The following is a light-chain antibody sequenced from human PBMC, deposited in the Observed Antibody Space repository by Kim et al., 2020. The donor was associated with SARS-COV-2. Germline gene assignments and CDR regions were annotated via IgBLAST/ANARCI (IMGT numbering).Light chain of an antibody. Sequence: GKTVTISCPRSSGSIANNYVQWYQQRPGSVPTTLIYEDNQRPSGVPDRFSGSIDSSSNSAFLTISGLKTEDESDYFCQSYHDNIRVFGGGTQLTVL. CDR2: EDN. CDR1: SGSIANNY. V-gene: IGLV6-57*03. J-gene: IGLJ2*01. CDR3: QSYHDNIRV.